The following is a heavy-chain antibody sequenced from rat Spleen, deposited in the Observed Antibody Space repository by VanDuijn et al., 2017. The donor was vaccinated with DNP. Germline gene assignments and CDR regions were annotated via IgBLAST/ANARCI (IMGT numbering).Heavy chain of an antibody. D-gene: IGHD1-7*01. CDR1: GYSITSSYR. Sequence: VQLQESGPGLVKPSQSLPLTCSVTGYSITSSYRWNWIRKFPGNKLEWMGYIDSAGTTNSNPSLKSRISITRDTSKNPFFLQVHSVTTEDTATYYCARWTRYFDYWGQGVMVTVSS. J-gene: IGHJ2*01. V-gene: IGHV3-3*01. CDR3: ARWTRYFDY. CDR2: IDSAGTT.